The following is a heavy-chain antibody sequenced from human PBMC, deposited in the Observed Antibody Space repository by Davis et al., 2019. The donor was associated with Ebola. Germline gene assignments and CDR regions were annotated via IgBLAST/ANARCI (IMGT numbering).Heavy chain of an antibody. CDR2: ISGSGRT. Sequence: PSETLSLTCTVSGVSISTHYWNWIRQPPGKGLEWIGFISGSGRTSYNPSLRSRVTISADTSKNQFSLNLSSVTAADTAVYFCSRFGDGAYWGQGTLVTVSS. CDR1: GVSISTHY. J-gene: IGHJ4*02. V-gene: IGHV4-59*11. D-gene: IGHD2-21*02. CDR3: SRFGDGAY.